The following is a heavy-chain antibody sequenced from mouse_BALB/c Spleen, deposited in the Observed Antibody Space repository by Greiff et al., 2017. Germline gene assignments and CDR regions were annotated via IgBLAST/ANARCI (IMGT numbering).Heavy chain of an antibody. CDR2: IWAGGST. V-gene: IGHV2-9*02. D-gene: IGHD2-4*01. Sequence: VQLQQSGPGLVAPSQSLSITCTVSGFSLTSYGVHWVRQPPGKGLEWLGVIWAGGSTNYNSALMSRLSISKDNSKSQVFLKMNSLQTDDTAMYYCARAPPDDYDEGGYAMDYWGQGTSVTVSA. J-gene: IGHJ4*01. CDR3: ARAPPDDYDEGGYAMDY. CDR1: GFSLTSYG.